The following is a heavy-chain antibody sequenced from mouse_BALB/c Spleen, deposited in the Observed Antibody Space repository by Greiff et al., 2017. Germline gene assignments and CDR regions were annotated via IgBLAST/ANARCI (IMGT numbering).Heavy chain of an antibody. CDR3: ARGKLWYSGFAY. Sequence: VQLVESGPGLVAPSQSLSITCTVSGFSLTSYGVHWVRQPPGKGLEWLGVIWAGGSTNYNSALMSRLSISKDNSKSQVFLKMNSLQTDDTAMYYCARGKLWYSGFAYWGQGTLVTVSA. CDR1: GFSLTSYG. D-gene: IGHD2-1*01. J-gene: IGHJ3*01. CDR2: IWAGGST. V-gene: IGHV2-9*02.